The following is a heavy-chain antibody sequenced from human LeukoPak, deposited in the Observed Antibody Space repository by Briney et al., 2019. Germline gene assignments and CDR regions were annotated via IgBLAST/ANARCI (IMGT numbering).Heavy chain of an antibody. Sequence: ASVKVSCKASGYTFTNYYMHWMRQAPGQGLEWMGIINPSGGSTSYAQKFQGRVTMTRDTSTSTVYMELSSLRSDDTAVYYCARAGYDSSGYYSCWGQATLVTVSS. CDR1: GYTFTNYY. D-gene: IGHD3-22*01. CDR2: INPSGGST. J-gene: IGHJ4*02. V-gene: IGHV1-46*01. CDR3: ARAGYDSSGYYSC.